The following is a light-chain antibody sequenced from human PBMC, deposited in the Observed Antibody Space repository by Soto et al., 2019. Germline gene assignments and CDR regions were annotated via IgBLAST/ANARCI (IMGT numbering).Light chain of an antibody. CDR3: QQYATSQT. CDR2: ASS. CDR1: QSVSSSY. Sequence: EIVLTQSPGTLSLSPGERATLSCRTSQSVSSSYLAWYQQKPGQAPRLLIYASSTRATGIPDSFSGGGSGTDFTLTISRLEPEDFAVYYCQQYATSQTFGQGTKVEIK. V-gene: IGKV3-20*01. J-gene: IGKJ1*01.